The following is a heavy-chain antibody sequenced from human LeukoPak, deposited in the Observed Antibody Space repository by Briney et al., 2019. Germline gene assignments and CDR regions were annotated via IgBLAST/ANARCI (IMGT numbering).Heavy chain of an antibody. CDR2: ISAYNGST. V-gene: IGHV1-18*01. Sequence: ASVKVSCKASGYTFTSYGISWVRQAPGQGLEWMGWISAYNGSTNYAQKLQGRVTMTTDTSTSTAYMELRSLRSDDTAVYYCARDREGWYCSSTSCYGFDYWGQGTLVTVSS. CDR1: GYTFTSYG. CDR3: ARDREGWYCSSTSCYGFDY. J-gene: IGHJ4*02. D-gene: IGHD2-2*01.